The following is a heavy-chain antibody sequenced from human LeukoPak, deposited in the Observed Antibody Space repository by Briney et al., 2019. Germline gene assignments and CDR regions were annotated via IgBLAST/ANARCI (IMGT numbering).Heavy chain of an antibody. D-gene: IGHD2-21*02. V-gene: IGHV3-23*01. J-gene: IGHJ4*02. Sequence: PGGSLRLSCAASGFTFSSYAMSWVRQAPGKGLEWVSAISGSGGSTYYADSVKGRFTISRDNSKNTLYLQMKSLRAEDTAGYYCAKDFVVVPGNVNYFDYWGQGTLVTVSS. CDR1: GFTFSSYA. CDR2: ISGSGGST. CDR3: AKDFVVVPGNVNYFDY.